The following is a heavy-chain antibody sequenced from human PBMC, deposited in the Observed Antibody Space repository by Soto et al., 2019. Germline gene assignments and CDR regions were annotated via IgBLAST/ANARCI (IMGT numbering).Heavy chain of an antibody. V-gene: IGHV1-2*04. CDR3: ATSRISIAVAGETEYYFDY. J-gene: IGHJ4*02. Sequence: GASVKVSCKASGYTFTGYYMHWVRQAPGQGLEWMGWINPNSGGTNYTQKFQGWVTMTRDTSISTAYMELSRLRSDDTAVYYCATSRISIAVAGETEYYFDYWGQGIPVTVSS. CDR2: INPNSGGT. CDR1: GYTFTGYY. D-gene: IGHD6-19*01.